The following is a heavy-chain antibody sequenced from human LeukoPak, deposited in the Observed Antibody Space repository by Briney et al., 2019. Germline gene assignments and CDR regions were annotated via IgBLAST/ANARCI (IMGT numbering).Heavy chain of an antibody. CDR2: INPNSGGT. J-gene: IGHJ4*02. V-gene: IGHV1-2*02. CDR3: ARGKGNYDTLANYYTPYYFDY. D-gene: IGHD3-9*01. CDR1: GYTFTGYY. Sequence: ASVKVSCKASGYTFTGYYMHWVRQAPGQGLEWMGWINPNSGGTNYAQKFQGRVTMTRDTSISTVYMELSSLRSDDTAVYYCARGKGNYDTLANYYTPYYFDYWGQGTLVTVSS.